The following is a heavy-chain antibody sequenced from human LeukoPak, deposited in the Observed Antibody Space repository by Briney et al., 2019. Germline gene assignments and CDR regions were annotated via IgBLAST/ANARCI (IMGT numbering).Heavy chain of an antibody. V-gene: IGHV3-23*01. CDR3: ARSDSSGWSRRGYFDY. CDR2: ISGSGDST. Sequence: GGSLRLSCAASGFTCSSYAMSWVRQAPGKGREWVSAISGSGDSTYYADSVKGRSTISRDNSKNTLYLQMNSLRAEDTAVYYCARSDSSGWSRRGYFDYWGQGTLVTVSS. J-gene: IGHJ4*02. D-gene: IGHD6-19*01. CDR1: GFTCSSYA.